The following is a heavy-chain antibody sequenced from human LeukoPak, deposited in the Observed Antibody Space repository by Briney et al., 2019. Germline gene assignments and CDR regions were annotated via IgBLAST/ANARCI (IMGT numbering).Heavy chain of an antibody. CDR1: GGTFSSYA. J-gene: IGHJ4*02. CDR2: IIPIFGTA. D-gene: IGHD6-6*01. V-gene: IGHV1-69*13. CDR3: ARDLDRSIAARPDLDY. Sequence: SVKVSCKASGGTFSSYAISWVRQAPGQGLEWMGGIIPIFGTANYAQKFQGRVTITADESTSTAYMELSSLRSEDTAVYYCARDLDRSIAARPDLDYWGQGTLVTVSS.